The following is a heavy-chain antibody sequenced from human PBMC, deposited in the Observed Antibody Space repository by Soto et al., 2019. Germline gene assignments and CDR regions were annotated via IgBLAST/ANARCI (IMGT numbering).Heavy chain of an antibody. D-gene: IGHD4-4*01. J-gene: IGHJ4*02. Sequence: SAKISCKASGGTFSSYAISWVREAPGQGLEWMGGIIPIFGTANYAQKFQGRVTITADKSTSTAYMELSSLRSEDTAVYYCARRRGYSNRGSYEYWGEGTLVTVS. CDR3: ARRRGYSNRGSYEY. CDR1: GGTFSSYA. V-gene: IGHV1-69*06. CDR2: IIPIFGTA.